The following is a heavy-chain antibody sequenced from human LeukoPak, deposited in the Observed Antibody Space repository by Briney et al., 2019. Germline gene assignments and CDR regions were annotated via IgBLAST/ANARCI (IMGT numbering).Heavy chain of an antibody. CDR2: INSGGTTT. D-gene: IGHD1-26*01. CDR3: ARAGDYFDY. CDR1: GFTFSSYW. Sequence: QSGGSLRLSCAASGFTFSSYWMHWVRQVPGKGLVWVSRINSGGTTTNYADSVKGRFTISRDNAKNTLYLQMNSLRAEDTAVYYCARAGDYFDYWGQGTLVTVSS. V-gene: IGHV3-74*01. J-gene: IGHJ4*02.